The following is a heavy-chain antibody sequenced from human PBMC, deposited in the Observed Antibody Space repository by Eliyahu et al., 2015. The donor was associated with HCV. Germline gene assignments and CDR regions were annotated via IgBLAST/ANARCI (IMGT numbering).Heavy chain of an antibody. V-gene: IGHV3-21*01. CDR3: ARDFSTITIFGVVIQDYYGMDV. J-gene: IGHJ6*02. CDR1: GFTFSSYS. D-gene: IGHD3-3*01. Sequence: EVQLVESGGGLVKPGGSLRLSCAASGFTFSSYSMNWVRQAPGKGLEWVSSISSSSSYIYYADSVKGRFTISRDNAKNSLYLQMNSLRAEDTAVYYCARDFSTITIFGVVIQDYYGMDVWGQGTTVTVSS. CDR2: ISSSSSYI.